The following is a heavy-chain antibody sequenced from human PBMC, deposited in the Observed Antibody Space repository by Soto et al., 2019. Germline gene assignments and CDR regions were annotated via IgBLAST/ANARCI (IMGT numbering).Heavy chain of an antibody. CDR1: GFTFSSYA. J-gene: IGHJ4*02. CDR3: AKVHWFFPIPDDY. CDR2: ISGSGGST. D-gene: IGHD3-10*01. V-gene: IGHV3-23*01. Sequence: EVQLLESGGGLVQPGGSLRLSCAASGFTFSSYAMSWVRQAPGKGLEWVSAISGSGGSTYYADSVKGRFTISRDKSKNTLYLQMNSLRAEDTAVYYCAKVHWFFPIPDDYWGQGTLVTVSS.